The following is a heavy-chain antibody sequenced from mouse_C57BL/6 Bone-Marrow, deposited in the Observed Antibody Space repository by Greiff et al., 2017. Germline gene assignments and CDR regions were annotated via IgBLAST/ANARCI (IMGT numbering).Heavy chain of an antibody. CDR3: ARCTVVAPYFDY. V-gene: IGHV5-6*01. Sequence: EVQGVESGGDLVKPGGSLKLSCAASGFTFSSYGMSWVRQTPDKRLEWVATISSGGSYTYYPDRVKGRFTISRDNAKNTLYLQRSSLKSEDTAMYYCARCTVVAPYFDYWGQGTTLTVSS. CDR2: ISSGGSYT. D-gene: IGHD1-1*01. J-gene: IGHJ2*01. CDR1: GFTFSSYG.